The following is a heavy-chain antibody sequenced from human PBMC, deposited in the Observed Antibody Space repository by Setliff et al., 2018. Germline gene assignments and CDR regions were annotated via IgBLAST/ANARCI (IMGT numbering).Heavy chain of an antibody. CDR2: VNTSGGKT. Sequence: ASVKVSCKASGYGFTTHYFHWLRQAPGQGLEWMGIVNTSGGKTTLSQKFQGRVSMTADASTATVYMALHSLTSEDTAIYYCARSHWGDDYDSLYTGFDTWGQGSLVTVSS. J-gene: IGHJ5*02. D-gene: IGHD3-22*01. CDR1: GYGFTTHY. V-gene: IGHV1-46*01. CDR3: ARSHWGDDYDSLYTGFDT.